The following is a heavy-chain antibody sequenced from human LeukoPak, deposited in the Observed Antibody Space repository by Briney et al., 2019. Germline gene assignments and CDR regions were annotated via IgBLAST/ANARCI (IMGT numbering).Heavy chain of an antibody. Sequence: GGALKISFEGSGYRFTSYWIGWGRPRPGKGGGWGAVIYPGDSDTRYNPSFQGHATISADKSIDTAYLHWGSLRASDTAMYYCAIAGDSSTSCYRCFGYWGQGTLVTVSS. CDR3: AIAGDSSTSCYRCFGY. J-gene: IGHJ4*02. CDR2: IYPGDSDT. V-gene: IGHV5-51*01. CDR1: GYRFTSYW. D-gene: IGHD2-2*02.